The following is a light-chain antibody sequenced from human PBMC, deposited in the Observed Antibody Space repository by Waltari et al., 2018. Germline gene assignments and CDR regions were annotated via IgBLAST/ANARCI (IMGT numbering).Light chain of an antibody. J-gene: IGLJ2*01. V-gene: IGLV2-14*01. CDR2: EFS. Sequence: QSALTQPASVSGSPGQSITISCIGTSSDVGGYNYVSWYQQHPVNAPKLMIYEFSNRASGVSYRVSGSKSGNTASLTISGLQAEDEADYYCSSYTSSSTLDVVFGGGTKVTVL. CDR1: SSDVGGYNY. CDR3: SSYTSSSTLDVV.